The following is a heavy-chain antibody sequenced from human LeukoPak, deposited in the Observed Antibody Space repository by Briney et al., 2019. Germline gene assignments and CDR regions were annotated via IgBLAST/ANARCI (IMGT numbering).Heavy chain of an antibody. CDR1: GFTHGDYA. CDR3: TRGVLLWFGELLDYYYYGMDV. V-gene: IGHV3-49*04. Sequence: GRTLRLSRTASGFTHGDYAMSWVPQAPGKGLEGVGFIRSKAYGGTTEYAASVKRRFTISRDDSKSIAYLQMNSLKTEDTAVYYCTRGVLLWFGELLDYYYYGMDVWGQGTTVTVSS. CDR2: IRSKAYGGTT. J-gene: IGHJ6*02. D-gene: IGHD3-10*01.